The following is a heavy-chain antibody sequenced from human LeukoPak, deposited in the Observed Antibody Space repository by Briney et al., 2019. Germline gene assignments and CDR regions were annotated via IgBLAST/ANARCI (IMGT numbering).Heavy chain of an antibody. V-gene: IGHV3-74*01. J-gene: IGHJ4*02. Sequence: GGSLRLSCAVSGFTFSSYYMHWVRQVLGKGLVWISRISGDGSDTNYADSVKGRFTISRDNAKNTLYLQMNSLRAEDTAVYYCLRVPYWGQGALVTVSS. CDR3: LRVPY. CDR1: GFTFSSYY. CDR2: ISGDGSDT.